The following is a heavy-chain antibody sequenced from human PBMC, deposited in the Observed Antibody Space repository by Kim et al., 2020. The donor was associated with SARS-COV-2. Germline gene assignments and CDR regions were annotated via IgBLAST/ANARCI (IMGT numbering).Heavy chain of an antibody. CDR2: T. Sequence: TVSNPSLRRRLTLSQDTSKNQFSLRLSSVTAADTAVYYCTKPRAWANTFDVWGRGTMVTVSS. CDR3: TKPRAWANTFDV. V-gene: IGHV4-39*01. J-gene: IGHJ3*01. D-gene: IGHD2-8*01.